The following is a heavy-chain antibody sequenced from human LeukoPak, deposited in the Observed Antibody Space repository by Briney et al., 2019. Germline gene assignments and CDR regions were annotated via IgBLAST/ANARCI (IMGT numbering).Heavy chain of an antibody. J-gene: IGHJ6*03. D-gene: IGHD3-10*01. CDR3: ARPKRGLYLASGTYSYYYYMDV. V-gene: IGHV1-18*01. CDR2: ISANNGNT. CDR1: GYTFTSYA. Sequence: GASVKVSCKASGYTFTSYAMNWVRQAPGQGLEWMGWISANNGNTNYAQKFQDRVTMTTDTSTSTAYMELRSLRSDDTAVYYCARPKRGLYLASGTYSYYYYMDVWGKGTTVTVPS.